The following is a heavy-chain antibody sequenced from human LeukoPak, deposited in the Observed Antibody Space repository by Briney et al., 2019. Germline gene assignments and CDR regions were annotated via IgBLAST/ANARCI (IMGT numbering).Heavy chain of an antibody. Sequence: GGSLRLSCAASVFTFSSYGMHWVRQAPGKGLEWVAVISYDGSNKYYADSVKGRFTISRDNSKNTLYLQMNSLRAEGTAAYYCAKDSGHCLVNGMDVWGQGTTVTVSS. V-gene: IGHV3-30*18. D-gene: IGHD6-19*01. CDR2: ISYDGSNK. J-gene: IGHJ6*02. CDR1: VFTFSSYG. CDR3: AKDSGHCLVNGMDV.